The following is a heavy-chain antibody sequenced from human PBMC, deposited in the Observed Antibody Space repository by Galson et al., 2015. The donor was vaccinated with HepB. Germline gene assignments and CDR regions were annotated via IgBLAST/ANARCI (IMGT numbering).Heavy chain of an antibody. J-gene: IGHJ4*02. Sequence: SLRLSCAASGFTFSSYAMSWVRQAPGKGLEWVSAISSSGSSTFYADSVKGRFTISRDNSKNTLYLLMNSLRAEDTAVYYCAKRSGSSSLNTIDYWGQGTLVTVSS. CDR2: ISSSGSST. CDR1: GFTFSSYA. D-gene: IGHD6-13*01. CDR3: AKRSGSSSLNTIDY. V-gene: IGHV3-23*01.